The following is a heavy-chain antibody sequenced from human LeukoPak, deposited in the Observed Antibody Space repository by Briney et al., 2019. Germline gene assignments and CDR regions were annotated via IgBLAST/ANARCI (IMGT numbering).Heavy chain of an antibody. V-gene: IGHV1-18*01. Sequence: ASVKVSCKASGYIFTNYAINWVRQAPGQGLEWMGRISIDKGHTNYAQKFQGRVTITADESTSTAYMELSSLRSEDTAVYYCARDNSVRDEAWWFNPWGQGTLVTVSS. CDR3: ARDNSVRDEAWWFNP. CDR1: GYIFTNYA. CDR2: ISIDKGHT. D-gene: IGHD5-24*01. J-gene: IGHJ5*02.